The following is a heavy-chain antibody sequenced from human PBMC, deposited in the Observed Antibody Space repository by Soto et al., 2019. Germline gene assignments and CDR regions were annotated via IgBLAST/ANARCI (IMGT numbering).Heavy chain of an antibody. Sequence: GGSLRLSCTASGFTFGDYAMSWFRQAPGKGLEWVGFIRSKAYGGTTEYAASVKGRFTISRDDSKSIAYLQMNSLKTEDTAVYYCTRVVRYCSGGSCPHFDYWGQGTLVTVSS. D-gene: IGHD2-15*01. CDR1: GFTFGDYA. V-gene: IGHV3-49*03. CDR3: TRVVRYCSGGSCPHFDY. CDR2: IRSKAYGGTT. J-gene: IGHJ4*02.